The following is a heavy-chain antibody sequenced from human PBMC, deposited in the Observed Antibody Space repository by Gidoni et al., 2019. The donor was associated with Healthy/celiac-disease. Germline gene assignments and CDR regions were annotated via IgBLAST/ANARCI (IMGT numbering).Heavy chain of an antibody. V-gene: IGHV4-61*02. D-gene: IGHD3-3*01. Sequence: QVQLQESGPGLVKPSQTLSLTCTVSGRAISSGSYYWSWIRQPAGKGLEWIGRIYTSESTHYNPSLKSRVTISADTSKNQFSLKLSSVTAADTAVYYCASLGGIFDGYWGQGTLVTVSS. CDR1: GRAISSGSYY. J-gene: IGHJ4*02. CDR3: ASLGGIFDGY. CDR2: IYTSEST.